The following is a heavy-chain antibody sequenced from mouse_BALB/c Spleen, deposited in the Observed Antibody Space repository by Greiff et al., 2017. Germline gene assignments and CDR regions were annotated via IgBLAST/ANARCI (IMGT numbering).Heavy chain of an antibody. D-gene: IGHD4-1*01. CDR3: ARNSGTGAMDY. J-gene: IGHJ4*01. V-gene: IGHV1S137*01. CDR2: ISTYYGDA. Sequence: VQLQQSGAELVRPGVSVKISCKGSGYTFTDYAMHWVKQSHAKSLEWIGVISTYYGDASYNQKFKGKATMTVDKSSSTAYMELARLTSEDSAIYYCARNSGTGAMDYWGQGTSVTVSS. CDR1: GYTFTDYA.